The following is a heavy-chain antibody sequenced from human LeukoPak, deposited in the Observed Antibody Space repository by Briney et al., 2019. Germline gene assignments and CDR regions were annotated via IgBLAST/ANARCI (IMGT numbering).Heavy chain of an antibody. CDR1: GFTFSSYS. CDR2: IYSGGST. CDR3: ARGISDYGDYGDWFDP. J-gene: IGHJ5*02. D-gene: IGHD4-17*01. V-gene: IGHV3-66*01. Sequence: GGSLRLSCAASGFTFSSYSMNWVRQAPGKGLEWVSVIYSGGSTYYADSVKGRFTISRDNSKNTLYLQMNSLRAEDTAVYYCARGISDYGDYGDWFDPWGQGTLVTVSS.